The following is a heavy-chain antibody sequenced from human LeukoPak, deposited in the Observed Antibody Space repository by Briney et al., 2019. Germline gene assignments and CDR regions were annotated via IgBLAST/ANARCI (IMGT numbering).Heavy chain of an antibody. V-gene: IGHV3-9*03. CDR2: ISWNTYDT. J-gene: IGHJ6*03. CDR3: AKGVGTSYHYHMDA. Sequence: GRSLRLSCAASGFTFDEYAMHWVRQPPGKGLEWVAGISWNTYDTGYADSVKGRFTISRDNAKNSLPLQMNSLRDEDMALYYCAKGVGTSYHYHMDAWGKGTTVIVSS. D-gene: IGHD1-26*01. CDR1: GFTFDEYA.